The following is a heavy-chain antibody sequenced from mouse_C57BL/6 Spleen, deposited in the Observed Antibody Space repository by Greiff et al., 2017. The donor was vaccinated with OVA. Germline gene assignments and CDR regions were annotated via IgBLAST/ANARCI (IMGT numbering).Heavy chain of an antibody. Sequence: QVQLQQPGAELVRPGSSVKLSCKASGYTFTSYWMHWVKHRPIQGLEWIGNIDPSDSATHYNQKFKDKATLTVDKSSSTAYMQLSSLTSEDSAVYYCARGYYGSTHYAMDYWGQGTSVTVSS. CDR2: IDPSDSAT. J-gene: IGHJ4*01. V-gene: IGHV1-52*01. CDR1: GYTFTSYW. CDR3: ARGYYGSTHYAMDY. D-gene: IGHD1-1*01.